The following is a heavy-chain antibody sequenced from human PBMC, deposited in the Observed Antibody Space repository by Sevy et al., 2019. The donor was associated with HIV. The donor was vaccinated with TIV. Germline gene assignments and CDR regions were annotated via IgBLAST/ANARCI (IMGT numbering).Heavy chain of an antibody. D-gene: IGHD2-2*01. J-gene: IGHJ5*02. CDR1: GGSFSGYY. CDR3: ARSPPIVVVPGAPSWFDP. Sequence: SETLSLTCAVHGGSFSGYYWNWIRQPPGKGLEWIGEINHSGSTNYNPSLKRRVTISVDTSKNQFPLKLSSVTAADTAVYYCARSPPIVVVPGAPSWFDPWGQGTLVTVSS. CDR2: INHSGST. V-gene: IGHV4-34*01.